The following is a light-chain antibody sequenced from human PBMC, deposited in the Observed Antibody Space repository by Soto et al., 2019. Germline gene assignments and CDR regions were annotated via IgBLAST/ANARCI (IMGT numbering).Light chain of an antibody. V-gene: IGKV3-15*01. CDR1: QSVSSN. Sequence: EIVMTQSPATLSVSPGERATLSCRASQSVSSNSLAWYQQKPGQAPRLLIYGASTRATGIPARFSGSGSGTEFTLTISSLQSEDFAVYYCQQYNDWPPITFGRGTRLEIK. CDR3: QQYNDWPPIT. CDR2: GAS. J-gene: IGKJ5*01.